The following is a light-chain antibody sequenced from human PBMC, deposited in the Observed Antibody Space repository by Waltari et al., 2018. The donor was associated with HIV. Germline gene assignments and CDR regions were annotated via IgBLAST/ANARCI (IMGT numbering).Light chain of an antibody. J-gene: IGLJ1*01. CDR1: SSNVGSKP. CDR3: VAWDDSLSGYV. Sequence: QSVLTQPPSASGTLGQSVTISCPGSSSNVGSKPVYWFQQVSGTAPKLLIYRYCQRRSGFPDRFSGSKSGASASLTISGLRSEDEADYYCVAWDDSLSGYVFGTGTKVSVL. V-gene: IGLV1-47*01. CDR2: RYC.